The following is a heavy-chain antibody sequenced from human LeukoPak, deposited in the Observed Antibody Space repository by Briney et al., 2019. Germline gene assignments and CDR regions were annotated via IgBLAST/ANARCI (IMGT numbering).Heavy chain of an antibody. CDR3: ARESSYYDFWSGQKYYFDY. V-gene: IGHV4-34*01. Sequence: PSETLSLTCAVYGGSFSGYYWSWIRQPPGKGLEWIGEINHSGSTNYNPSLKSRVTISVDTSKNQFSLKLSSVTAADTAVYYCARESSYYDFWSGQKYYFDYWGQGTLVTVSS. CDR1: GGSFSGYY. J-gene: IGHJ4*02. CDR2: INHSGST. D-gene: IGHD3-3*01.